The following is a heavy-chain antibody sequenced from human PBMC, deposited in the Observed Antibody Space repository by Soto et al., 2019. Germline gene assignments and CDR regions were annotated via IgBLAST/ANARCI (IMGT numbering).Heavy chain of an antibody. Sequence: GGSLRLSCAASGFTFDDYAMHWVRQAPGKGLEWVSGISWNSGSIGYADSVKGRFTISRDNAKNSLYLQMNSLRAEDTALYYCAKDRMVRALYYYGMDVWGQGTTVTVSS. J-gene: IGHJ6*02. CDR2: ISWNSGSI. V-gene: IGHV3-9*01. CDR1: GFTFDDYA. CDR3: AKDRMVRALYYYGMDV. D-gene: IGHD3-10*01.